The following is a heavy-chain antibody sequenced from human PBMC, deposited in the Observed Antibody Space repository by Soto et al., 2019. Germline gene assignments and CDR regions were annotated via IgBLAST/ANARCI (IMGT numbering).Heavy chain of an antibody. J-gene: IGHJ6*02. CDR1: GGTFSSYA. V-gene: IGHV1-69*13. D-gene: IGHD6-13*01. CDR3: RRAAAGSTYYYYGMDV. CDR2: IIPIFGTA. Sequence: ASVKASCKASGGTFSSYAISWVRQAPGQGLEWMGGIIPIFGTANYAQKFQGRVTITADESTSTAYMELSSLRSEDTAVYYCRRAAAGSTYYYYGMDVWGQGTTVTVSS.